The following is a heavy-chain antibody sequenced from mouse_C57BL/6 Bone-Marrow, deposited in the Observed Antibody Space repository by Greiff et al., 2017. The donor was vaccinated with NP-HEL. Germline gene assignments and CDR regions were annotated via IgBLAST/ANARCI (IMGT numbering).Heavy chain of an antibody. Sequence: EVKLMESGPGLVKPSQSLSLTCSVTGYSITSGYYWNWIRQFPGNKLEWMGYISYDGSNNYNPSLKNRISITRDTSKNQFFLKLNSVTTEDTATYYCARDGKGWLLRGAMDYWGQGTSVTVSS. V-gene: IGHV3-6*01. CDR2: ISYDGSN. D-gene: IGHD2-3*01. CDR1: GYSITSGYY. CDR3: ARDGKGWLLRGAMDY. J-gene: IGHJ4*01.